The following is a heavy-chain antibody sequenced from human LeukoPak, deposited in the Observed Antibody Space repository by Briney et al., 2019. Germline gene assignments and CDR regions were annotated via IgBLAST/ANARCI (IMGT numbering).Heavy chain of an antibody. J-gene: IGHJ4*02. Sequence: PGRSLRLSCAASGFTFSSCGMQWVRQAPGKGLEWVAVISFDGSDKHYADSVKGRFTISRDNSKNMLYLQMNSLRPEDTAVYYWAKDHQWGYGYYFDLWGQGTLVTVSS. V-gene: IGHV3-30*18. CDR2: ISFDGSDK. CDR3: AKDHQWGYGYYFDL. D-gene: IGHD5-18*01. CDR1: GFTFSSCG.